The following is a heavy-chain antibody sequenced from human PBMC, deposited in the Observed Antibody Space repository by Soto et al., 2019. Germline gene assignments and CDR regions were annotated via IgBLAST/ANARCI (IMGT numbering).Heavy chain of an antibody. D-gene: IGHD5-12*01. V-gene: IGHV3-48*02. CDR3: ARGGTIAVTTIGDY. CDR2: ISSSSSTI. J-gene: IGHJ4*01. Sequence: DVQLVESGGGLVQPGGSLRLSCAASGFTFRSYTMNWVRQAPGKGLDWVSYISSSSSTIYYADSVKGRFTISRDNAKNSLYLQMNSLRDDDTAMYYCARGGTIAVTTIGDYWGQGTLVTVSS. CDR1: GFTFRSYT.